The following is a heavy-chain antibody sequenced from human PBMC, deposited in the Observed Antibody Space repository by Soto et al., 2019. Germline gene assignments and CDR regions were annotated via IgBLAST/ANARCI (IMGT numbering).Heavy chain of an antibody. Sequence: QITLEESAPTLVRPTQTLTLSCIFSGFSLSTGGVAVGWIRQPPGKALEWLALIYWNDDKLYSPSLKTRLTVTKETSKNKVVLTMTNVDPGDTATYYCAHTLRSLDTLDVWGRGTTVTVSS. CDR3: AHTLRSLDTLDV. D-gene: IGHD3-3*01. J-gene: IGHJ6*01. CDR1: GFSLSTGGVA. V-gene: IGHV2-5*01. CDR2: IYWNDDK.